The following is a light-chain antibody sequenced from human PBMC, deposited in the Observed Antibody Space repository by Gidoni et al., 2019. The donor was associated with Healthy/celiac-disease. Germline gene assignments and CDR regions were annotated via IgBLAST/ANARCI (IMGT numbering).Light chain of an antibody. Sequence: DIQMTQSPSSLAASVGDRVTITCQASQDISNYLNWYQQKPGKAPKLLIYEASTLETGVPSRLSGSGSGTDFTFTISSLQPEDSATYYCQQYDNLPITFGQGTRLEIK. V-gene: IGKV1-33*01. CDR2: EAS. J-gene: IGKJ5*01. CDR1: QDISNY. CDR3: QQYDNLPIT.